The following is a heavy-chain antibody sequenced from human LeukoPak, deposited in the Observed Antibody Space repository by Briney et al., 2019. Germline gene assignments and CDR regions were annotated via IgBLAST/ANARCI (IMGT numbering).Heavy chain of an antibody. CDR2: IYSDNT. D-gene: IGHD4-23*01. J-gene: IGHJ4*02. V-gene: IGHV3-53*01. CDR3: ARRAGGYSHPYDY. CDR1: GFTVSSNS. Sequence: GGSLRLSCTVSGFTVSSNSMSWVRQAPGKGLEWVSFIYSDNTHYSDSVKGRFTISRDISKNTLYLQMNSLRAEDTAMYYCARRAGGYSHPYDYWGQGILVTVSS.